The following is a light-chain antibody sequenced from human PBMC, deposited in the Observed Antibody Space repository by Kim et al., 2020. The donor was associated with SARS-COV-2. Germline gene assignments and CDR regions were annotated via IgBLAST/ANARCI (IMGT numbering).Light chain of an antibody. CDR3: QSFDSSLSGPV. J-gene: IGLJ3*02. V-gene: IGLV1-40*01. CDR2: GNS. CDR1: SSNIGAGYD. Sequence: QSVLTQPPSVSGAPGRRVTISCTGTSSNIGAGYDAHWYQQLPGTAPKLLIFGNSKRPSGAPDRISGSKSGTSASLAITGRQAEEEADYYCQSFDSSLSGPVFGGGTQLTVL.